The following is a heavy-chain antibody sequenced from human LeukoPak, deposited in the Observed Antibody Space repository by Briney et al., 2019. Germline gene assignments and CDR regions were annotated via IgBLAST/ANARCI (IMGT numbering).Heavy chain of an antibody. V-gene: IGHV4-59*01. CDR3: ARDRPMVRGVKDYYYYMDV. CDR2: IYYSGST. Sequence: SETLSLTCTVSGGSISSYYWSWIRQPPGKGLEWIGYIYYSGSTNYNPSLKSRVTISVDTSKNQFSLKLSSVTAADAAVYYCARDRPMVRGVKDYYYYMDVWGKGTTVTISS. D-gene: IGHD3-10*01. CDR1: GGSISSYY. J-gene: IGHJ6*03.